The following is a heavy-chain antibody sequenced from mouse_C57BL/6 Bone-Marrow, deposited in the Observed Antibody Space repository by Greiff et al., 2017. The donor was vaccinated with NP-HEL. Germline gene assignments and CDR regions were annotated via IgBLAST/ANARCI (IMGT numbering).Heavy chain of an antibody. Sequence: QVHVKQSGAELVKPGASVKISCKASGYAFSSYWMNWVKQRPGKGLEWIGQIYPGDGDTNYNGKFKGKATLTADKSSSTAYMQLSSLTSEDSAVYFCARGTTVGPWFAYWGQGTLVTVSA. J-gene: IGHJ3*01. D-gene: IGHD1-1*01. CDR1: GYAFSSYW. CDR2: IYPGDGDT. V-gene: IGHV1-80*01. CDR3: ARGTTVGPWFAY.